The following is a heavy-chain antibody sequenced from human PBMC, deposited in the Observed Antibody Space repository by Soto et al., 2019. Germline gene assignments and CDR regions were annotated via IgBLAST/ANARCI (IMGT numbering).Heavy chain of an antibody. CDR1: GYTFTSYG. CDR2: ISTYNGNT. D-gene: IGHD4-17*01. V-gene: IGHV1-18*01. CDR3: ARASGDYGLSEYFQH. Sequence: QVQLVQSGGEVKKPGASVMVSCKASGYTFTSYGISWVRQAPGQGLEWMGWISTYNGNTNYAQKVQGRVTMTTDTSTSTAYMELRSLRSDDTAVYYCARASGDYGLSEYFQHWGQGTLVTVSS. J-gene: IGHJ1*01.